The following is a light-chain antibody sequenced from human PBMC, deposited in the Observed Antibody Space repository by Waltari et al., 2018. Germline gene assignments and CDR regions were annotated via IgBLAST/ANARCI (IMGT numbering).Light chain of an antibody. J-gene: IGLJ3*02. CDR1: SSYVGSSIF. CDR3: CSYAGKGWV. CDR2: EVS. V-gene: IGLV2-23*02. Sequence: QSALTQPASVSGSPGQSLTISCTGGSSYVGSSIFFSWYQQYPGKAPKLLIYEVSKRPSGITNRFSASKSGNSASLRISGLQTEDEGDYYCCSYAGKGWVFGGGTKLTVL.